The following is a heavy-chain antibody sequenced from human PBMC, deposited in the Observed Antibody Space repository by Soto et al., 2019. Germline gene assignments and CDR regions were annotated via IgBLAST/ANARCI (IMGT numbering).Heavy chain of an antibody. CDR1: GFTFSSAW. Sequence: EVQLVESGGGLVKPGGFLRLSCAASGFTFSSAWMSWVRQAPGKGLEWVGRIKSKTDGGTTDYAAPMKGRFTISRDNSKNTLYLQMNSLRAEDTAVYYCAKGTIPDYWGQGTLVTVSS. V-gene: IGHV3-15*01. CDR2: IKSKTDGGTT. CDR3: AKGTIPDY. J-gene: IGHJ4*02.